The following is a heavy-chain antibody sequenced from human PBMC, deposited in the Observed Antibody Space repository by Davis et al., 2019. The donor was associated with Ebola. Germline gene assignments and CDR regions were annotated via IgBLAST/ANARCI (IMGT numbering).Heavy chain of an antibody. CDR1: GYSISSGYY. D-gene: IGHD3-3*01. CDR2: IYYSGST. V-gene: IGHV4-38-2*02. CDR3: ARESAEYYDFWTGPSRPHFDY. J-gene: IGHJ4*03. Sequence: PSETLSLTCDVSGYSISSGYYWGWIRQPPGKGLEWIGSIYYSGSTYYNPSLKSRVTISVDTSRNQFSLRLSSVTAADTAMYFCARESAEYYDFWTGPSRPHFDYWGHGILATVSS.